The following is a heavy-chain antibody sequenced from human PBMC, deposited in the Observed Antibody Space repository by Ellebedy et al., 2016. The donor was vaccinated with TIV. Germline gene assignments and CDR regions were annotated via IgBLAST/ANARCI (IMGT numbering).Heavy chain of an antibody. V-gene: IGHV3-30*02. D-gene: IGHD2-2*01. J-gene: IGHJ4*02. CDR3: ASSSTSPLGH. Sequence: GESLKTSCAASGFPFAYYGMHWVRQAPGGGLEWVAFIGYDGSRKHYADSVRGRFAISKDNSKNTLYLQMNSLRSDDTAVYYCASSSTSPLGHWGQGTLVTVSS. CDR1: GFPFAYYG. CDR2: IGYDGSRK.